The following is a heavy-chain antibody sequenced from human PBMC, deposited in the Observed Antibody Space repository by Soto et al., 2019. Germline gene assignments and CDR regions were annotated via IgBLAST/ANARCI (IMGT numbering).Heavy chain of an antibody. D-gene: IGHD2-8*01. Sequence: PSETMSLTCAVSALSISSGNWWTWVRQTPQRGLEYIGEIFHDGTTNYYPSFERRVAISVDTSKNQFSLKLTSVTAADTAIYFCARLVYDTRLNYMYFDFWGQGARVTVSS. CDR2: IFHDGTT. CDR1: ALSISSGNW. CDR3: ARLVYDTRLNYMYFDF. J-gene: IGHJ4*02. V-gene: IGHV4-4*02.